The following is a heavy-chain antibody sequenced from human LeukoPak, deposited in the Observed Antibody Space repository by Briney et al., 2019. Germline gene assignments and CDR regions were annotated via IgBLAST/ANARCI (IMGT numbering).Heavy chain of an antibody. D-gene: IGHD1-26*01. CDR2: ISPGDSDT. CDR3: ARLKDSSGSYRLPADY. V-gene: IGHV5-51*01. Sequence: GESLQISCKGSGYRFPTYWLGWVRPLPGKGLQWMGIISPGDSDTRYSPSFQGQVTISADKSISTAYLQWSSLKASDTAIYYCARLKDSSGSYRLPADYWGQGTLVTVSS. J-gene: IGHJ4*02. CDR1: GYRFPTYW.